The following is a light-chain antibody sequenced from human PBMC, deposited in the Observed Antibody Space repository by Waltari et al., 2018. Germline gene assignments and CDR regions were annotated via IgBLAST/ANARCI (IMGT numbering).Light chain of an antibody. J-gene: IGKJ2*01. V-gene: IGKV3-15*01. CDR3: QQYNNWPPYT. Sequence: EVVLTQSPATLSLSPGEIGTRSCRASQSIRSNLACYQQKSGQAPRLLIYGASTRATGVPARFSGSGSGTEFTLTISSLQSEDFAVYYCQQYNNWPPYTFGQGTKLEIK. CDR1: QSIRSN. CDR2: GAS.